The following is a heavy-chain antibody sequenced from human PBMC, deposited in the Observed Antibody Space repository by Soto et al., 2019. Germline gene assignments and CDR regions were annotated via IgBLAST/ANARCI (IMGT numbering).Heavy chain of an antibody. J-gene: IGHJ4*02. V-gene: IGHV1-69*01. CDR1: GGTFSTFG. D-gene: IGHD4-17*01. CDR3: AKSAPMDAGDKYYYDF. Sequence: QVQLVQSGTEVKKTGSSVKVSCKASGGTFSTFGISWVRQAPGQGLEWMGGIIPFFGTARYSQKFEARITITADESTNTVYMDLRSLTSEDTAIYYCAKSAPMDAGDKYYYDFWGQGALVTVSS. CDR2: IIPFFGTA.